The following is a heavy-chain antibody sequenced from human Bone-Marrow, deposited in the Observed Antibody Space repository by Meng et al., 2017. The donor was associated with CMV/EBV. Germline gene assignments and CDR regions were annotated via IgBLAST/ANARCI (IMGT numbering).Heavy chain of an antibody. CDR3: ARGRFAYGSGSHDY. Sequence: SETLSLTCTVSGGSISSYYWSWIRQPPGKGLEWIGEINHSGSTNYNPSLKSRVTISVDTSKNQFSLKLSSVTAADTAVYYCARGRFAYGSGSHDYWGQGTLVTVSS. V-gene: IGHV4-34*01. CDR2: INHSGST. J-gene: IGHJ4*02. CDR1: GGSISSYY. D-gene: IGHD3-10*01.